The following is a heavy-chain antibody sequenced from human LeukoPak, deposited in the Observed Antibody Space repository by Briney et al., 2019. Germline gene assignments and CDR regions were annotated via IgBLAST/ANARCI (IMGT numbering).Heavy chain of an antibody. CDR2: IYWNDDK. V-gene: IGHV2-5*01. CDR3: ALVKWNAFDI. J-gene: IGHJ3*02. Sequence: SGPTLLKPTQTLTLTCTFSGFSLSTSGVGVGWIRQPPGKALEWLALIYWNDDKRYSPSLKSRLTITKDTSKNQVVLTMTNMDPVDTATYDCALVKWNAFDIWGQGTMVTVSS. CDR1: GFSLSTSGVG. D-gene: IGHD6-6*01.